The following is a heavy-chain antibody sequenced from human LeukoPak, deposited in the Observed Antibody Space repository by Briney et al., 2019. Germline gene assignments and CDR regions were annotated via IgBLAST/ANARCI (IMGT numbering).Heavy chain of an antibody. D-gene: IGHD5-18*01. Sequence: ASVKVSCKASGYTFTSYGISWVRQAPGQGLEWMGWISAYNGNTNYAQKLQGRVTMTTDTSTSTAYMELRSLRSDGTAVYYCARDWGDTAMDYYYYYGMDVWGQGTTVTVSS. V-gene: IGHV1-18*01. CDR2: ISAYNGNT. CDR3: ARDWGDTAMDYYYYYGMDV. J-gene: IGHJ6*02. CDR1: GYTFTSYG.